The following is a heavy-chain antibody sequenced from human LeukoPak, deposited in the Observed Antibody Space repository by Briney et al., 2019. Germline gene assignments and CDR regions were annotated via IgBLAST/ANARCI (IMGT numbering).Heavy chain of an antibody. D-gene: IGHD2-15*01. Sequence: ASVKVSCKASGGTFSSYAISWVRQAPGQGLEWMGWISAYNGNTNYAQKFQGRVTMTTDTSTSTAYMELRSLRSDDTAVYYCAREGGVVLSIRVADYYYYYMDVWGKGTTVTVSS. J-gene: IGHJ6*03. CDR1: GGTFSSYA. CDR3: AREGGVVLSIRVADYYYYYMDV. CDR2: ISAYNGNT. V-gene: IGHV1-18*01.